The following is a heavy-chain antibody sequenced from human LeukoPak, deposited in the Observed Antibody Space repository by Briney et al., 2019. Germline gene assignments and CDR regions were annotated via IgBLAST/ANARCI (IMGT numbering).Heavy chain of an antibody. J-gene: IGHJ3*02. D-gene: IGHD2-15*01. V-gene: IGHV5-51*01. CDR2: IFPGDSDT. Sequence: GESLKISCRASGFSFTTYYIGWVRQMPGKGLEWMGIIFPGDSDTRYSPSFEGQVTISADKSTNTAYLQWSSLKSSDTAMYYCARPYCSGGSCYPDAFDIWGQGTMVTVSS. CDR3: ARPYCSGGSCYPDAFDI. CDR1: GFSFTTYY.